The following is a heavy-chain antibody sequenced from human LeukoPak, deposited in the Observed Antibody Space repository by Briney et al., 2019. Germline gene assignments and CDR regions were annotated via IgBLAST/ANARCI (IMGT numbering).Heavy chain of an antibody. CDR2: IYYSGST. CDR3: ARRISSSWYYFDY. CDR1: GGSISSSSYY. Sequence: SETLSLTCTVSGGSISSSSYYWGWIRRPPGKGLEWIGSIYYSGSTYYNPSLKSRVTISVDTSKNQFSLKLSSVTAADTAVYYCARRISSSWYYFDYWGQGTLVTVSS. J-gene: IGHJ4*02. D-gene: IGHD6-13*01. V-gene: IGHV4-39*01.